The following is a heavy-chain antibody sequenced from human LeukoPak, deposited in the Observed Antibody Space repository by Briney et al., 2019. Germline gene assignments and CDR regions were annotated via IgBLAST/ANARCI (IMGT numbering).Heavy chain of an antibody. D-gene: IGHD4-17*01. CDR2: ISGSGGST. CDR3: AKGSSIDYDNWFDP. Sequence: GGSLRLSCAASGFTFSSYAMSWVRQAPGKGLEWVSAISGSGGSTYYADSVKGRFTISRDNSKNTLYLQMNSLRAEDTAVYYCAKGSSIDYDNWFDPWGQGTWSPSPQ. CDR1: GFTFSSYA. J-gene: IGHJ5*02. V-gene: IGHV3-23*01.